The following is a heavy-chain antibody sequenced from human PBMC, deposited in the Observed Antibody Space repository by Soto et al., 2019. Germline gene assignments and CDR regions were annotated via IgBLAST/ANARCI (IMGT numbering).Heavy chain of an antibody. CDR2: IPSDGRDV. Sequence: PGGSLRLSCEASGLNFRDFWMHWVRQPPGKGPEWVSNIPSDGRDVSYADSVRGRFTISRDDARNTLYLQMSGLRVEDTAIYYCTRDDSGLGIDYWGQGTQVTVSS. V-gene: IGHV3-74*01. CDR3: TRDDSGLGIDY. D-gene: IGHD1-26*01. J-gene: IGHJ4*02. CDR1: GLNFRDFW.